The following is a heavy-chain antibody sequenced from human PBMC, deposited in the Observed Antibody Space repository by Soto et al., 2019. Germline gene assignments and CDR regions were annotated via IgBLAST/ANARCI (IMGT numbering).Heavy chain of an antibody. CDR3: ARDTSAVTGITGDFDY. V-gene: IGHV3-13*01. Sequence: EVQLVESGGGLVQPGGSLRLSCAASGFTFSSYDMHWVRQATGKGLEWVSAIGTAGDTYYPGSVKGRFTISRENAKNSLYLQMNSLRAGDTAVYYCARDTSAVTGITGDFDYWGQGTLVTVSS. D-gene: IGHD1-20*01. J-gene: IGHJ4*02. CDR2: IGTAGDT. CDR1: GFTFSSYD.